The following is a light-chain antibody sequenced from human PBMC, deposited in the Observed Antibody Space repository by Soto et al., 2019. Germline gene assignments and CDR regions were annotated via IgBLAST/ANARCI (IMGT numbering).Light chain of an antibody. J-gene: IGKJ4*01. V-gene: IGKV3-20*01. Sequence: EIVLTQSPDTLSLSPGERATLSCRASQSLNSNDLAWYQQKPGQAPRLIIYIASRRPTGIPDRFSGSGSGTDFTLTISRLEPEDFAVYYCQQHRTSPQLTFGGGTKVEIK. CDR2: IAS. CDR3: QQHRTSPQLT. CDR1: QSLNSND.